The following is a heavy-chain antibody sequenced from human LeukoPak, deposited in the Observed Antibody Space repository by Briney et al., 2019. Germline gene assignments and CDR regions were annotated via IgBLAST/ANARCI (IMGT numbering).Heavy chain of an antibody. CDR1: GGTFSSYT. Sequence: SVKVSCKASGGTFSSYTISWVRQAPGQGLEWMGRIIPILGIANYAQKFQGRVTITADKSTSTAYMELSSLRSEDTGVYYCARRGLQTYYGMDVWGQGTTVTVSS. D-gene: IGHD5-24*01. CDR2: IIPILGIA. J-gene: IGHJ6*02. V-gene: IGHV1-69*02. CDR3: ARRGLQTYYGMDV.